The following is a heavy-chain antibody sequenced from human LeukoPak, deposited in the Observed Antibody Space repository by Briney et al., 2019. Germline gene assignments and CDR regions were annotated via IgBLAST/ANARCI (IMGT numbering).Heavy chain of an antibody. CDR1: GYTFTSYD. D-gene: IGHD6-13*01. J-gene: IGHJ2*01. CDR2: MNPNSGNT. Sequence: ASVKVSCKASGYTFTSYDINWGRQATGQGPEWMGWMNPNSGNTGYAQKFQGRVTMTRNTSISTAYMELSSLRSEDTAVYYCARTYSRYWYFDLWGRGTLVTVSS. V-gene: IGHV1-8*01. CDR3: ARTYSRYWYFDL.